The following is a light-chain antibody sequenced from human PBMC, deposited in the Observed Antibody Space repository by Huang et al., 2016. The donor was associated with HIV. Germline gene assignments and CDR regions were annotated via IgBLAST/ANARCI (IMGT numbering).Light chain of an antibody. CDR3: QQYDSSPTT. CDR2: GAS. CDR1: QNISNNY. J-gene: IGKJ2*01. Sequence: EIVLTQSPGALSLSPGERATLSCRASQNISNNYLAWYQQKPGQAPSLLLYGASRRATGVPDRFSGSGSGTEFTLTITRLGPEDCAVFFCQQYDSSPTTFGQGTNLEIK. V-gene: IGKV3-20*01.